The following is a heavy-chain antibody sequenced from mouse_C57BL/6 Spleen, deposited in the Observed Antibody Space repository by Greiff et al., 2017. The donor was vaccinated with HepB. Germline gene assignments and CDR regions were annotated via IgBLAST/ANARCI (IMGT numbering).Heavy chain of an antibody. CDR2: IDPSDSYT. J-gene: IGHJ2*01. Sequence: QVQLQQSGAELVMPGASVKLSCKASGYTFTSYWMHWVKQRPGQGLEWIGEIDPSDSYTNYNQKFKGKSTLTVDKSSSTAYMQLSSLTSEDSAVYYCARSYTTVVSFDYWGQGTTLTVSS. CDR1: GYTFTSYW. V-gene: IGHV1-69*01. D-gene: IGHD1-1*01. CDR3: ARSYTTVVSFDY.